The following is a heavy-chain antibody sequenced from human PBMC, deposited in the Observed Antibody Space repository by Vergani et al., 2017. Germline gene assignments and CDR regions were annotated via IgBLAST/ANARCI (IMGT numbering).Heavy chain of an antibody. Sequence: QVQLQESGPGLVKPSQTLSLTCTVSGGSISSGDYYWSWIRQPPGKGLEWIGYIYYSGSTYYNPSLKSRVTISVDTSKNQFSLKLRSVTAADTAVYYCAREVVAADNWFDPWGQGTLVTVSS. V-gene: IGHV4-30-4*08. D-gene: IGHD2-15*01. CDR3: AREVVAADNWFDP. CDR1: GGSISSGDYY. J-gene: IGHJ5*02. CDR2: IYYSGST.